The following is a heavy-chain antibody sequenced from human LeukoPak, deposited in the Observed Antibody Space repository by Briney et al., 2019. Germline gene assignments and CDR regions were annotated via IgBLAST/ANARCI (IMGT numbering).Heavy chain of an antibody. V-gene: IGHV1-69*13. CDR2: IIPIFGTA. CDR3: ARWGLGYSYGQALFDY. J-gene: IGHJ4*02. D-gene: IGHD5-18*01. CDR1: GGTFSSYA. Sequence: GASVKVSCKASGGTFSSYAISWVRQAPGQGLEWMGGIIPIFGTANYAQKFHGRATITADESTSTAYMELSSLRSEDTAVYYCARWGLGYSYGQALFDYWGQGTLVTVSS.